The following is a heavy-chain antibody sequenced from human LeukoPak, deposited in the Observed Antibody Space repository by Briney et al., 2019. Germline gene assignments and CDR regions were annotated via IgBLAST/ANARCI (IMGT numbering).Heavy chain of an antibody. V-gene: IGHV4-59*12. Sequence: SETLPLTCTVSGGSISSYYWSWIRQPPGKGLEWIGYIYYSGSTYYNPSLKSRVTISVDRSKNQFSLELSSVTAADTAVYYCAREGSTNNWFDPWGQGTLVTVSS. CDR2: IYYSGST. CDR1: GGSISSYY. CDR3: AREGSTNNWFDP. J-gene: IGHJ5*02. D-gene: IGHD2-2*01.